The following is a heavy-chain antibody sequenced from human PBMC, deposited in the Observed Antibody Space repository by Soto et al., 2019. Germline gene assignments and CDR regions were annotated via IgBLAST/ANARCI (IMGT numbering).Heavy chain of an antibody. CDR3: ARDDDYIWGDY. V-gene: IGHV1-46*01. CDR2: IDPSGGST. D-gene: IGHD3-16*01. Sequence: QVQLVQSGAEMKKPGASVKVSCKASGYSFTTYYMHWVRQAPGQGLEWMGIIDPSGGSTTYAQKFQGRVTMTRDTSTSTVYMELSSLRSEDTALYYCARDDDYIWGDYWGQGTLVTVSS. J-gene: IGHJ4*02. CDR1: GYSFTTYY.